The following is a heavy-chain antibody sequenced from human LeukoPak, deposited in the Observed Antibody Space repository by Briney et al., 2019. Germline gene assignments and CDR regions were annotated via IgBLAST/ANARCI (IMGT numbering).Heavy chain of an antibody. CDR1: GYTFTSYD. Sequence: ASVKVSCKASGYTFTSYDINWVRQATGQGREWMGWMNLNSGNTGYAQKFQGRVTMTRNTSISTAYMELSSLRSEDTAVYYCARWIGSSSFYYYYYYYMDVWGKGTTVTVSS. D-gene: IGHD6-13*01. CDR2: MNLNSGNT. CDR3: ARWIGSSSFYYYYYYYMDV. V-gene: IGHV1-8*01. J-gene: IGHJ6*03.